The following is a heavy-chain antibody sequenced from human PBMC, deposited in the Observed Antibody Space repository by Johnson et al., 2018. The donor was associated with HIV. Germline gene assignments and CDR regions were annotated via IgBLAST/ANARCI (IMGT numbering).Heavy chain of an antibody. Sequence: VQLVESGGGLVQPGGSLRLSCAASGFTFSSYDMHWVRQATGKGLEWVSVIYSGGSTYYADSVKGRFTISTDSSKNMLYLQMNSLRAEDTAVYYCARASHSSGWYGRLGDAFDIWGQGTMVTVSS. J-gene: IGHJ3*02. CDR3: ARASHSSGWYGRLGDAFDI. CDR1: GFTFSSYD. D-gene: IGHD6-19*01. V-gene: IGHV3-66*01. CDR2: IYSGGST.